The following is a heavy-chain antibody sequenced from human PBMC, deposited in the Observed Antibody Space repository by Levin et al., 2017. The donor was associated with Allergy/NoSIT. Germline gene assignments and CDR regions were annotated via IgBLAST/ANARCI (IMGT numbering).Heavy chain of an antibody. D-gene: IGHD4-17*01. CDR3: ARVGYGDYDFQYYFDY. CDR1: GFTVSSNY. Sequence: GESLKISCAASGFTVSSNYMTWVRQAPGKGLEWVSGIDSGGSTFYADSVKGRFTISRDNSKNTLYLQMNSLRSEDTAVYYCARVGYGDYDFQYYFDYWGQGTLVTVSS. J-gene: IGHJ4*02. CDR2: IDSGGST. V-gene: IGHV3-66*02.